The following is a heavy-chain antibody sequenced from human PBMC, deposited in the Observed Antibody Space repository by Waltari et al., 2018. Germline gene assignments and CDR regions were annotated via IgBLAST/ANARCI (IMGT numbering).Heavy chain of an antibody. CDR3: ARRSGHCSSTSCYTGDYGMDV. J-gene: IGHJ6*02. Sequence: QVQLQQWGAGLLKPSETLSLTCAVYGGSFSGYYWSWIRQPPGTGLEWIGEINQSGSTNYNPSLKSRVTISVDTSKNQFSLKLSSVTAADTAVYYCARRSGHCSSTSCYTGDYGMDVWGQGTTVTVSS. D-gene: IGHD2-2*02. V-gene: IGHV4-34*01. CDR1: GGSFSGYY. CDR2: INQSGST.